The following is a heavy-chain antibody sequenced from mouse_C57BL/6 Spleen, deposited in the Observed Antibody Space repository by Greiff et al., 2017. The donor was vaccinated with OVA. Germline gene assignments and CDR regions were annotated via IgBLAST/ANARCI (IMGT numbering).Heavy chain of an antibody. CDR2: IYPGDGDT. CDR1: GYAFSSYW. V-gene: IGHV1-80*01. CDR3: AREDYYGSRYFDV. Sequence: SGAELVKPGASVKISCKASGYAFSSYWMNWVKQRPGTGLEWIGQIYPGDGDTNYNGKFKGKATLTADKSSSTAYMQLSSLTSEDSAVYFCAREDYYGSRYFDVWGTGTTVTVSS. D-gene: IGHD1-1*01. J-gene: IGHJ1*03.